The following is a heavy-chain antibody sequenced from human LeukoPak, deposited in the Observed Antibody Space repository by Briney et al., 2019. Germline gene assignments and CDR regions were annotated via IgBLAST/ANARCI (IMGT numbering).Heavy chain of an antibody. D-gene: IGHD6-19*01. CDR2: ICSGGST. V-gene: IGHV3-66*01. CDR3: ARGIQWLVPDR. CDR1: GFTVSSNY. J-gene: IGHJ5*02. Sequence: PGGSLRLSCAASGFTVSSNYLTWVRQAPGKGLEWVSVICSGGSTYYADSVKGRFTISRDNSQNTVYLQMSSLRAEDTAVYYCARGIQWLVPDRWGQGTLVTVSS.